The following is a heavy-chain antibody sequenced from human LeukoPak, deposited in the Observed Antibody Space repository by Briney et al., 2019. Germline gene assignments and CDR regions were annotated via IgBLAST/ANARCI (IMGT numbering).Heavy chain of an antibody. CDR1: GFTFDDYA. V-gene: IGHV3-9*01. CDR3: AKAYSNSNLLDY. D-gene: IGHD4-11*01. CDR2: ISWNSGSI. J-gene: IGHJ4*02. Sequence: GGSLRLSCAASGFTFDDYAMHWVRQAPGKGLEWVSGISWNSGSIGYADSVKGRFTISRDNAKNSLYLQMNSLRAEDTALYYCAKAYSNSNLLDYWGQGTLVTVSS.